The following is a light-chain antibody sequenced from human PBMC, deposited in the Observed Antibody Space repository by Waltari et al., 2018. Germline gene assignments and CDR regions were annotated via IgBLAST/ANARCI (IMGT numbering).Light chain of an antibody. V-gene: IGKV4-1*01. CDR2: WAS. Sequence: DIVMTQSPDSLAVSLGERATINCNSSQSVLYSSNNKSYLAWYQQKPRQPPKLLIYWASTRESGVPDRISGSGSGTDFTLTISNLQAEDVAVYYCQQYYSTPLTFGQGTKVEIK. CDR1: QSVLYSSNNKSY. J-gene: IGKJ1*01. CDR3: QQYYSTPLT.